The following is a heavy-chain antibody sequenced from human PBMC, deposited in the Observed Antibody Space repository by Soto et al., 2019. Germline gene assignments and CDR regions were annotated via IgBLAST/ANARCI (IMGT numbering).Heavy chain of an antibody. CDR2: LNHSGST. CDR3: ARGPGIAPAGTLRFDP. CDR1: GGSFSVYY. V-gene: IGHV4-34*01. D-gene: IGHD6-13*01. J-gene: IGHJ5*02. Sequence: QVQLQQWGAGLLKPSETLSLTCAVYGGSFSVYYWSWIRQPPGKGLEWIGELNHSGSTNYNPSLKSRVIISVDTSKNHLPRKLSSVTAADSAVYYCARGPGIAPAGTLRFDPWGQGTLVTGPS.